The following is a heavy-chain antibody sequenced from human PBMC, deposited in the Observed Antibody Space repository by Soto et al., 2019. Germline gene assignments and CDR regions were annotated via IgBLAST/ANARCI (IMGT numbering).Heavy chain of an antibody. CDR3: ANTAEGLQLERRFDY. D-gene: IGHD1-1*01. CDR2: ISGSGGST. J-gene: IGHJ4*02. CDR1: GFTFSSYA. Sequence: GGSLRLSCAASGFTFSSYAMSWVRQAPGKGLEWVSAISGSGGSTYYADSVKGRFTISRDNSKNTLYLQMNSLRAEDTAVYYCANTAEGLQLERRFDYWGQGTLVTVSS. V-gene: IGHV3-23*01.